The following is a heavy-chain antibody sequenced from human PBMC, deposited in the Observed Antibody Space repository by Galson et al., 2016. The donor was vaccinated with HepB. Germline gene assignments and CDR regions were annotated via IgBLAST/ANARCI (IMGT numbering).Heavy chain of an antibody. J-gene: IGHJ4*02. D-gene: IGHD2-8*02. Sequence: SLRLSCAASGFIFSNYAMHWVRQAPGKGLEWVAVISSDGSNNYYRDSVKGRFTMSRDNSNNTLYLQMSSLRSEDTAVYYCAQVGGYCTGGDCPPENGDEFDYWGQGTLVTVSS. CDR1: GFIFSNYA. CDR2: ISSDGSNN. V-gene: IGHV3-30-3*01. CDR3: AQVGGYCTGGDCPPENGDEFDY.